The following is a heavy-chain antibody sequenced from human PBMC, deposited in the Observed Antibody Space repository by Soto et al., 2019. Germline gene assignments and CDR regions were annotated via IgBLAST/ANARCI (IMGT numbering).Heavy chain of an antibody. CDR3: AKMSLASIKLHALYSFDC. J-gene: IGHJ4*02. Sequence: EAQLLESGGGLVQPGGPLRRSCAASGFNFGNYAFSWVRQAPGKGLEWVSVISGGGDATYYPDSVKGLFTTTRDTSKKTVVLQRHRLKAEDTAVYYCAKMSLASIKLHALYSFDCWLQGTLVTVSS. V-gene: IGHV3-23*01. CDR1: GFNFGNYA. CDR2: ISGGGDAT. D-gene: IGHD3-16*01.